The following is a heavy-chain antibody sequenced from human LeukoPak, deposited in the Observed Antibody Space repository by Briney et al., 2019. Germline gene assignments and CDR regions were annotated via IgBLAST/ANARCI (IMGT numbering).Heavy chain of an antibody. D-gene: IGHD3-22*01. CDR3: AREVDYDSSGYYRDYYYGMDV. CDR1: GYTFTGYY. J-gene: IGHJ6*02. Sequence: ASVKVPCKASGYTFTGYYMHWVRQAPGQGLEWMGWINPNSGGTNYAQKFQGRVTMTRDTSISTAYMELSRLRSDDTAVYYCAREVDYDSSGYYRDYYYGMDVWGQGTTVTVSS. CDR2: INPNSGGT. V-gene: IGHV1-2*02.